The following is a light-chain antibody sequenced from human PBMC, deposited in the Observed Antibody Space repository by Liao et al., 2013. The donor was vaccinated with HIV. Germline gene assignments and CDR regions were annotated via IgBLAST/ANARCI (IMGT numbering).Light chain of an antibody. CDR3: QVWDRNTAI. J-gene: IGLJ2*01. CDR1: TIGSES. V-gene: IGLV3-21*01. Sequence: SYELTQPPSVSVAPGKTARITCWGTTIGSESVHWYQQKPGQAPVLVIYYDSDRPSGIPERFSGSNSGHTATLTISRVEAGDEADYYCQVWDRNTAIFGGGTKLTVL. CDR2: YDS.